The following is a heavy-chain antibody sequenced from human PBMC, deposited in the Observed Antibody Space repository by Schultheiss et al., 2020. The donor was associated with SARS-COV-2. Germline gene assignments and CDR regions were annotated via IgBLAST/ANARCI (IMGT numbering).Heavy chain of an antibody. CDR2: INHSGST. D-gene: IGHD3-9*01. J-gene: IGHJ5*02. Sequence: ESLKISCAVYGGSFSGYYWSWIRQPPGKGLEWIGEINHSGSTNYNPSLKSRVTISVDTSKNQFSLHLKSVTAADTAFYYCARGLFYSNWFDPWGQGALVTVSS. CDR1: GGSFSGYY. V-gene: IGHV4-34*01. CDR3: ARGLFYSNWFDP.